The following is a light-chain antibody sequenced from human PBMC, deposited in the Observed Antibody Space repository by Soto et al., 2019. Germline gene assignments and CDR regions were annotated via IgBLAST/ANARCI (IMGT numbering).Light chain of an antibody. Sequence: EIVLTQSPDTLSLSPGERATLSCRASQSVSSTYLAWYQQKPGQAPSLLIYDTSNRATGIPDRFSGSGSGTDFTLTISRLEPEDFAVYYCQQYGSSSTFGGGTKVEIK. CDR3: QQYGSSST. V-gene: IGKV3-20*01. J-gene: IGKJ4*01. CDR1: QSVSSTY. CDR2: DTS.